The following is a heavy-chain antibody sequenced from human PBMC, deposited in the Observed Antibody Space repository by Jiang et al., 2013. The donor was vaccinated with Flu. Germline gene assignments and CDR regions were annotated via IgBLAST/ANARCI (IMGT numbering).Heavy chain of an antibody. Sequence: GSGLVKPSETLSLTCTVSGGSISSSSYYWGWIRQPPGKGLEWIGSIYYSGSTYYNPSLKSRVTISVDTSKNQFSLKLSSVTAADTAVYYCARVDVRSSGYYRGGFDYWGQGTLVTVSS. CDR1: GGSISSSSYY. D-gene: IGHD3-3*01. J-gene: IGHJ4*02. CDR3: ARVDVRSSGYYRGGFDY. CDR2: IYYSGST. V-gene: IGHV4-39*01.